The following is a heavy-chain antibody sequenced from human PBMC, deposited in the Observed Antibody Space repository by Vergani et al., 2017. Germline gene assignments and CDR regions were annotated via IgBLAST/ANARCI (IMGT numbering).Heavy chain of an antibody. Sequence: EVQLVESGGGLVQPGGSLRLSCAASGFTVSSNYMSWVRQAPGKGLEWVSVIYSGGSTYYADSVKGRFTISRDNSKNTLYLQMNSLRAEDTAVYYCAKDSHDILTGQGWFDPWGQGTLVTVSS. J-gene: IGHJ5*02. CDR3: AKDSHDILTGQGWFDP. CDR2: IYSGGST. V-gene: IGHV3-66*01. D-gene: IGHD3-9*01. CDR1: GFTVSSNY.